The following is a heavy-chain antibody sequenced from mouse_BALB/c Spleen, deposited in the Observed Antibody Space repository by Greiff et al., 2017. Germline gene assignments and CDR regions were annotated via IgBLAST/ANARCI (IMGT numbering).Heavy chain of an antibody. J-gene: IGHJ3*01. CDR2: INSNGGST. D-gene: IGHD2-3*01. V-gene: IGHV5-6-3*01. CDR3: ARDEGYPSY. CDR1: GFTFSSYG. Sequence: EVQRVESGGGLVQPGGSLKLSCAASGFTFSSYGMSWVRQTPDKRLELVATINSNGGSTYYPDSVKGRFTISRDNAKNTLYLQMSSLKSEDTAMYYCARDEGYPSYWGQGTLVTVSA.